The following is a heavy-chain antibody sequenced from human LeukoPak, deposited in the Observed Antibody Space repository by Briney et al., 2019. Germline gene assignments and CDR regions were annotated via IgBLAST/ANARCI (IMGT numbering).Heavy chain of an antibody. CDR3: ARHRAYSSSSPFDY. CDR2: IYYSGST. J-gene: IGHJ4*02. CDR1: GGSISSYY. V-gene: IGHV4-59*08. D-gene: IGHD6-6*01. Sequence: SSETLSLTCTVSGGSISSYYWSWIRQPPGKGLEWIGYIYYSGSTNYNPSLKSRVTMFVDMSKNQFSLRLSSVTAADTAVYYCARHRAYSSSSPFDYWGQGTLVTVSS.